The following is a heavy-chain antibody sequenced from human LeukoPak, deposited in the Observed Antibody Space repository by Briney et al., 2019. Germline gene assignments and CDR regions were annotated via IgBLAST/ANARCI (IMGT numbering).Heavy chain of an antibody. CDR2: ISAYNGNT. J-gene: IGHJ4*02. CDR1: GYTFTSYG. V-gene: IGHV1-18*01. Sequence: GASVKVSCKASGYTFTSYGINWVRQAPGQGLEWMGWISAYNGNTNYAQKLQGRVTMTTDTSTTTAYMELRSLRSVDTAVYYCARDRADYYGSGSYDYWGQGTLVTVSS. D-gene: IGHD3-10*01. CDR3: ARDRADYYGSGSYDY.